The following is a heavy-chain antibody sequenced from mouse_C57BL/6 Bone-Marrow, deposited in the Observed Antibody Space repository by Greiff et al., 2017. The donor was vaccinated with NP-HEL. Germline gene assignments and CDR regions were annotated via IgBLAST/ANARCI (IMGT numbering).Heavy chain of an antibody. Sequence: VQLQQSGAELVRPGASVTLSCKASGYTFTDYEMHWVKQTPVHGLEWIGAIDPETGGTAYNQKFKGKAILTADKSSSTAYMELRSLTSEDSAVYYCTKTPGVAFDYWGQGTTLTVAA. D-gene: IGHD1-1*01. CDR2: IDPETGGT. V-gene: IGHV1-15*01. J-gene: IGHJ2*01. CDR3: TKTPGVAFDY. CDR1: GYTFTDYE.